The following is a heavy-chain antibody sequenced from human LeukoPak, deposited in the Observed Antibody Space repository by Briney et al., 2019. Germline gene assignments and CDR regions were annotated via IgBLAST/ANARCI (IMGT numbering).Heavy chain of an antibody. D-gene: IGHD2-15*01. CDR1: GFTFSSYS. Sequence: GGSLRLSCAASGFTFSSYSMNWVRQAPGKGLEWVSSISSSSSYIYYADSVKGRFTVSRDDSKNILYLEMNSLRGDDTGIYYCARAWDFVVGAFDIWGQGTVVTVSS. CDR3: ARAWDFVVGAFDI. J-gene: IGHJ3*02. V-gene: IGHV3-21*04. CDR2: ISSSSSYI.